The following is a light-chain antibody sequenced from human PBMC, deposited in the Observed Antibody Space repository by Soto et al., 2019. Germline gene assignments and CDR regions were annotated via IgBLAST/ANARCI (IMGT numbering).Light chain of an antibody. V-gene: IGLV2-14*01. CDR1: SSDVGGYNF. Sequence: QSALTQPASVSGSPGQSITISCTGTSSDVGGYNFVSWYQQHPGTAPKLLIYEVFNRPSGVSSRFSGSKSGYTASLTISGLQAEDEADYYCSTYTTSNTLVFGGGTKLTVL. J-gene: IGLJ3*02. CDR3: STYTTSNTLV. CDR2: EVF.